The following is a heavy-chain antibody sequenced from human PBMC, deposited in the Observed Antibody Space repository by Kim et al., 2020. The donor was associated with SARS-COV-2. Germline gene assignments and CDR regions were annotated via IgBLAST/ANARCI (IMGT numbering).Heavy chain of an antibody. CDR3: ARGQSGSFNILYKPFDY. Sequence: SETLSLTCAVYGGSFSGYYWSWIRQPPGKGLEWIGEINHSGSTNYNPSLKSRVTISVDTSKNQFSLKLSSVTAADTAVYYCARGQSGSFNILYKPFDYWGQGTLVTVSS. D-gene: IGHD1-26*01. V-gene: IGHV4-34*01. J-gene: IGHJ4*02. CDR1: GGSFSGYY. CDR2: INHSGST.